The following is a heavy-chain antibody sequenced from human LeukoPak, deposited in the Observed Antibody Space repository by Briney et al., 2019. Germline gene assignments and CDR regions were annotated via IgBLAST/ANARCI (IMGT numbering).Heavy chain of an antibody. D-gene: IGHD3-3*01. J-gene: IGHJ5*02. CDR1: GFTFDDYA. CDR2: ISWNSGSI. CDR3: AKAQRYYDFWSGFWFDP. Sequence: GGSLRLSCAAPGFTFDDYAMHWVRQAPGKGLEWVSGISWNSGSIGYADSVKGRFTISRDNAKNSLYLQMNSLRAEDTALYYCAKAQRYYDFWSGFWFDPWGQGTLVTVSS. V-gene: IGHV3-9*01.